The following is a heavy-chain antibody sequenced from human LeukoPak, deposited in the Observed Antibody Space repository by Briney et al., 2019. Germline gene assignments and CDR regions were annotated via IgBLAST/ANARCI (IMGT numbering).Heavy chain of an antibody. D-gene: IGHD6-13*01. J-gene: IGHJ4*02. V-gene: IGHV1-2*02. CDR3: ARGGIRTAASKFDY. CDR1: VYTFTDYY. Sequence: ASVKVSCKASVYTFTDYYMHWVRQAPGQGLEWMGWINTNSGGTKYEQKFEGRVTMTRDTYISTAYMELSRVTSDDTAVYYCARGGIRTAASKFDYWGQGTLVTVSS. CDR2: INTNSGGT.